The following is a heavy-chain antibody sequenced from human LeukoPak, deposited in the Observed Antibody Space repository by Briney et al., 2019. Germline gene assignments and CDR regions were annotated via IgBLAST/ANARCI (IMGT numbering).Heavy chain of an antibody. V-gene: IGHV4-34*01. Sequence: SETLSLTCAVYGGSFSGYYWSWIRQPPGKGLEWIGEINHSGSTNYNPSLKSRVTISVDTSKNQFSLKLSSVTAADTAVYYCARLPVYYYESSGYYELMAFDYWGQGTLVTVSS. CDR1: GGSFSGYY. D-gene: IGHD3-22*01. J-gene: IGHJ4*02. CDR3: ARLPVYYYESSGYYELMAFDY. CDR2: INHSGST.